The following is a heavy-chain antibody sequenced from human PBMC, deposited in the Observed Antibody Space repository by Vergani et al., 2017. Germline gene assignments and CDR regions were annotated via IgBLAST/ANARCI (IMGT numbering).Heavy chain of an antibody. CDR3: ARGRSRSSLGHYYNYYMDV. J-gene: IGHJ6*03. D-gene: IGHD6-6*01. V-gene: IGHV1-69*01. CDR1: GGTFSSYA. Sequence: QVQLVQSGAEVKKPGSSVKVSCKSSGGTFSSYAISWVRQAPGQGLEWMGGIIPIFGTANYAQKFQDRVTITADESTSTAYMELSSLRSEDTAVYYCARGRSRSSLGHYYNYYMDVWSKGSTVTVSS. CDR2: IIPIFGTA.